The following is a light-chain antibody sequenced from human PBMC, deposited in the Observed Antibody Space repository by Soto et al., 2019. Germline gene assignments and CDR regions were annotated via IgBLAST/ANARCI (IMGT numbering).Light chain of an antibody. CDR1: SSDVGGYNY. CDR2: DVS. J-gene: IGLJ2*01. V-gene: IGLV2-14*03. CDR3: TSYTSISTRGDLV. Sequence: QSALTQPASVSGSPGQSITISCTGTSSDVGGYNYVSWYQQHPGKAPKLMIFDVSNRPSGVSNRFSGSKSGNTASLTISGLQAEDEADYYCTSYTSISTRGDLVFGGGTKLTVL.